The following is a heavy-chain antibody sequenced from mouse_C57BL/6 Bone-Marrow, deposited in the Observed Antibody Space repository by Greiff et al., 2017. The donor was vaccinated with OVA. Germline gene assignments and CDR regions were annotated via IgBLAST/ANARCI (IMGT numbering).Heavy chain of an antibody. V-gene: IGHV5-4*01. J-gene: IGHJ3*01. CDR1: GFTFSSYA. D-gene: IGHD2-2*01. Sequence: EVQVVESGGGLVKPGGSLKLSCAASGFTFSSYAMSWVRQTPEKRLEWVATISDGGSYTYYPDNVKGRFTISRDNAKNNLYLQMSHLKSEDTAMYYCARVDGYDRFAYWGQGTLVTVSA. CDR3: ARVDGYDRFAY. CDR2: ISDGGSYT.